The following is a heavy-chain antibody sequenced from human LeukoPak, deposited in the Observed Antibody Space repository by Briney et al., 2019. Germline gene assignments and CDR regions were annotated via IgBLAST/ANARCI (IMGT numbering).Heavy chain of an antibody. CDR2: IYYSGST. J-gene: IGHJ5*02. Sequence: PSETLSLTCTVSGGSISSNSYYWGWIRQPPGKGLEWIGSIYYSGSTYSNPSLRGRVTISVDTSKNQFSLKLTSVTAADTAVYFCARLYDTSRFDPWGQGTLVSVSS. V-gene: IGHV4-39*01. CDR3: ARLYDTSRFDP. CDR1: GGSISSNSYY. D-gene: IGHD3-10*01.